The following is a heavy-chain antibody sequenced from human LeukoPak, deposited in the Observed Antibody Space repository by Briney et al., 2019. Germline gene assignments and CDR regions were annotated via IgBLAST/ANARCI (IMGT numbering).Heavy chain of an antibody. Sequence: GGSLRLSCAASGFTFSSYGMNWVRQAPGKGLEWVSSISSGGRSIDLADSVKGRFTISRDNAKNSLYLQMNSLRAEDTAVYYCAKDATASPYFHWFDNWGQGTQVIVSS. CDR3: AKDATASPYFHWFDN. J-gene: IGHJ4*02. CDR1: GFTFSSYG. V-gene: IGHV3-21*04. D-gene: IGHD3-9*01. CDR2: ISSGGRSI.